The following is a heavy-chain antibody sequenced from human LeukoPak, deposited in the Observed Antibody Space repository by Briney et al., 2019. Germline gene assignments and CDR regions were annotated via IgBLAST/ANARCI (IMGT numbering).Heavy chain of an antibody. V-gene: IGHV1-69*05. Sequence: SVKVSCKASGGTFTSYAISWVRQAPGQGLEWMGGIIPIFGTANYAQKFQGRVTVTRDTSTSTVHMELSGLRSEDTAVYYCARDQEAFDYWGQGTLVTVSS. J-gene: IGHJ4*02. CDR2: IIPIFGTA. CDR1: GGTFTSYA. CDR3: ARDQEAFDY.